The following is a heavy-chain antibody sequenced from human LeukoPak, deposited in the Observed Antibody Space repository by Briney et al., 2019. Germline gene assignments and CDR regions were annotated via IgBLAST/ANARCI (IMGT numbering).Heavy chain of an antibody. Sequence: PSETLSLTCTVSGGSISSSSYYWGWIRQPPGKGLEWIGSIYYSGSTYYNPSLKSRVTISVDTSKNQFSLKLSSVTAADTAVYYCARVNYGSGSYEWFDPWGQGTLVTVSS. D-gene: IGHD3-10*01. J-gene: IGHJ5*02. CDR1: GGSISSSSYY. V-gene: IGHV4-39*07. CDR2: IYYSGST. CDR3: ARVNYGSGSYEWFDP.